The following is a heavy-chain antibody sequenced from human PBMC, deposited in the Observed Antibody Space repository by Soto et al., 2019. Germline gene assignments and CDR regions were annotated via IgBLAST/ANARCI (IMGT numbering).Heavy chain of an antibody. CDR3: AKDKSISIFKRQQVSGYDAFDI. D-gene: IGHD3-22*01. CDR2: ISGSGGRT. J-gene: IGHJ3*02. Sequence: GGSLRLSCAASGFTFSSYAMSWVRQAPGKGLEWVSAISGSGGRTYYAASVKGRFTISGDNSKNTLYLQMNSLRAEDTAVYYCAKDKSISIFKRQQVSGYDAFDIWGQGTMVTVSS. CDR1: GFTFSSYA. V-gene: IGHV3-23*01.